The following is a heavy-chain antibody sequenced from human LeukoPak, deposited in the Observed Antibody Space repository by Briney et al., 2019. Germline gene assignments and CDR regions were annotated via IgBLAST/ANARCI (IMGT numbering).Heavy chain of an antibody. CDR3: AEKGSDAMDV. Sequence: GESLRLSCAASGFTFSNYAMHWVRQAPGKGLEWVAVISYDGSSRYYADSVKGRFTISRDNSKNTLYLQMNSLRGEDTAVYYCAEKGSDAMDVWGQGTTVTVPS. CDR2: ISYDGSSR. V-gene: IGHV3-30*03. CDR1: GFTFSNYA. D-gene: IGHD1-26*01. J-gene: IGHJ6*02.